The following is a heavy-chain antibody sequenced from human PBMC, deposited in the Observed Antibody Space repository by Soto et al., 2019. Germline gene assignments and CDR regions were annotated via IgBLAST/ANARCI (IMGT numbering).Heavy chain of an antibody. Sequence: GASVKVSCKASGYTFTGYYMHWVRQAPGQGLEWMGWINPNSGGTNYAQKFQGRVTMTRDTSISTAYMELSRLRSDDTAVYYCARGTVTHPGLLYNWLDPWGQGTLVTVSS. D-gene: IGHD4-17*01. CDR1: GYTFTGYY. CDR3: ARGTVTHPGLLYNWLDP. V-gene: IGHV1-2*02. CDR2: INPNSGGT. J-gene: IGHJ5*02.